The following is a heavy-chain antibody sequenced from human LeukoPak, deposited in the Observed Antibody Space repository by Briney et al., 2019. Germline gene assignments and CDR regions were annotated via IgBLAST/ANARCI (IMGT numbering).Heavy chain of an antibody. J-gene: IGHJ3*02. V-gene: IGHV3-23*01. CDR1: GFTFSSYA. CDR3: AKYLPQTYYYDSSGYSLGAFDI. D-gene: IGHD3-22*01. CDR2: IRGSGGST. Sequence: PGGSLRLSCSASGFTFSSYAMSWVRQAPGKGLEWVSLIRGSGGSTYYADSVKGRFTISRDNSENTLSLQMNSLRAEDTAVYYCAKYLPQTYYYDSSGYSLGAFDIWGQGTMVTVSS.